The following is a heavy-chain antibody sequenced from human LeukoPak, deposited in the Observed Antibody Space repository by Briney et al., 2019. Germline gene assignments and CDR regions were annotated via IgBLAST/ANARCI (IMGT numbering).Heavy chain of an antibody. V-gene: IGHV3-30*18. CDR1: GFTFSNFG. J-gene: IGHJ4*02. CDR2: ISYDGSNQ. D-gene: IGHD3-22*01. Sequence: GGSLRLSCAASGFTFSNFGIHWVRQAPGKGLECVALISYDGSNQYYAESVKGRFTISRDNSKNTLYLQMNSLRAEDTAVYYCAKGYYYDSSGYYQHFDHWGQGTLVTVSS. CDR3: AKGYYYDSSGYYQHFDH.